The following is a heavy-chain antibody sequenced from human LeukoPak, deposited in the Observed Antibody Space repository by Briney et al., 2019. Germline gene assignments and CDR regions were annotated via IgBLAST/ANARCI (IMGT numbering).Heavy chain of an antibody. J-gene: IGHJ4*02. V-gene: IGHV4-39*01. CDR2: IYYNGST. CDR1: GGPISSSSYH. D-gene: IGHD2-15*01. CDR3: ARRYCTGGNCYFLGPIFR. Sequence: SETLSLTCTVSGGPISSSSYHWGWIRQPPGKGLEWIGSIYYNGSTYYNPSLKSRVTISVDTSKNQFSLKLSSVTAADTAVYYCARRYCTGGNCYFLGPIFRWGEGTLVTVSS.